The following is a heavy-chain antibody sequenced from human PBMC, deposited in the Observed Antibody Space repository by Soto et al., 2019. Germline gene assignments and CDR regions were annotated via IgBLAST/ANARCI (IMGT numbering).Heavy chain of an antibody. V-gene: IGHV1-8*01. CDR2: VNPKSGNT. Sequence: QVQLVQSGAEVKKPGASVKVSCKASGYSFSTYDINWVRQAAGQGLEWMGWVNPKSGNTDYAQRFRGRVTMTSNTSISTAFMELSALTPEDTGVYYCERPYCDSTSCYTDWFDPWGQGTLVTVSS. D-gene: IGHD2-2*02. CDR1: GYSFSTYD. CDR3: ERPYCDSTSCYTDWFDP. J-gene: IGHJ5*02.